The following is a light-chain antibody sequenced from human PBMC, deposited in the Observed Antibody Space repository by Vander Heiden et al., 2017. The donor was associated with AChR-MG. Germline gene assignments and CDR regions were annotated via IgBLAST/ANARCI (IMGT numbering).Light chain of an antibody. CDR1: RSNIGSNP. V-gene: IGLV1-44*01. J-gene: IGLJ3*02. CDR3: AAWDDSLNVM. CDR2: SNN. Sequence: QSVLTQPPSASGTPGQRVTISWSGSRSNIGSNPVNWYQQLPGTAPKLLSYSNNQRPAGVPDRFSGSKSGTSASLAISGLQSEDEADYYCAAWDDSLNVMFGGGTKLTVL.